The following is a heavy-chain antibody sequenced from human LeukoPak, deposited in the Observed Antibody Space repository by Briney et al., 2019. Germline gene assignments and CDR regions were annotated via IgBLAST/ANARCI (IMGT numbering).Heavy chain of an antibody. Sequence: GGPLRLSCAASGFTFSSYAMSWVRQAPGKGLEWVSAISGSGGSTYYADSVKGRFTISRDNSKNTLYLQMNSLRAEDTAVYYCAKAGQRAVAGTVSFDYWGQGTLVTVSS. V-gene: IGHV3-23*01. J-gene: IGHJ4*02. CDR3: AKAGQRAVAGTVSFDY. D-gene: IGHD6-19*01. CDR1: GFTFSSYA. CDR2: ISGSGGST.